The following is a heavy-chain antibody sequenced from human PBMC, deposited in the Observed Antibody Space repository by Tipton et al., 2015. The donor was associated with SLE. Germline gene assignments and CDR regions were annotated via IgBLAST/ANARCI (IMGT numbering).Heavy chain of an antibody. Sequence: SLRLSCAASGFTFSSYGMHWVRQAPGKGLEWVAVIWYDGSNKYYADSVKGRFTISRDNSKNTLYLQMNSLRAEDTAMYYCAKGGWASSSSPFDYWGQGTLVTVSS. V-gene: IGHV3-30*18. CDR2: IWYDGSNK. D-gene: IGHD6-6*01. CDR3: AKGGWASSSSPFDY. CDR1: GFTFSSYG. J-gene: IGHJ4*02.